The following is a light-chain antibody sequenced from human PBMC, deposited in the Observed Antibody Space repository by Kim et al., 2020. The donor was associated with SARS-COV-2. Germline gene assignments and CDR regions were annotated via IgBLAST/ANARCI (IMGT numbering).Light chain of an antibody. J-gene: IGLJ3*02. Sequence: QSITIPCTGTSSDIGGYNYVSWYQQHPGKAPKLMIYGVTNRPSGVSNRFSGSKSGNTASLTISGLQAEDEADYYCSSYTISNTLVVFGGGTQLTVL. CDR3: SSYTISNTLVV. CDR1: SSDIGGYNY. CDR2: GVT. V-gene: IGLV2-14*03.